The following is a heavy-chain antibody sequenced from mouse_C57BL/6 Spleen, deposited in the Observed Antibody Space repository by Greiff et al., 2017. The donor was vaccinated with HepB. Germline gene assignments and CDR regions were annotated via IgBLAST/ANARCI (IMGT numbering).Heavy chain of an antibody. CDR3: ARFSYDSWFAY. CDR2: IYPGSGNT. CDR1: GYTFTDYY. D-gene: IGHD2-4*01. J-gene: IGHJ3*01. Sequence: QVHVKQSGAELVRPGASVKLSCKASGYTFTDYYINWVKQRPGQGLEWIARIYPGSGNTYYNEKFKGKATLTAEKSSSTAYMQLSSLTSEDSAVYFCARFSYDSWFAYWGQGTLVTVSA. V-gene: IGHV1-76*01.